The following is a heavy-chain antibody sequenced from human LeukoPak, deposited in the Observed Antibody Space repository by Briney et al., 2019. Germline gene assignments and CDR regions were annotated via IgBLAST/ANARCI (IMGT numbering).Heavy chain of an antibody. V-gene: IGHV1-69*05. CDR2: IIPIFGTA. Sequence: SVKVSCEASGGTFSSYAISWVRQAPGQGLEWMGGIIPIFGTANYAQKFQGRVTITTDESTSTAYMELSSLRSEDTAVYYCARSRQLLYYYYYYMDVWGKGTTVAVSS. J-gene: IGHJ6*03. CDR3: ARSRQLLYYYYYYMDV. CDR1: GGTFSSYA. D-gene: IGHD2-2*01.